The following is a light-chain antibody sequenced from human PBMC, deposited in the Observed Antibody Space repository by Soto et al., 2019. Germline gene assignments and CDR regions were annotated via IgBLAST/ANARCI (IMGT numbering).Light chain of an antibody. Sequence: DIQMTQSPSTLSASVGDRVTITCRASQSISIWMAWYQQKPVKAPKLLIYKAFSLESGFPSRFSCSGSGSGLTLNIISLQSDDFAPYCCQWYISYSPWTFWQGTQVESK. CDR1: QSISIW. V-gene: IGKV1-5*03. CDR3: QWYISYSPWT. CDR2: KAF. J-gene: IGKJ1*01.